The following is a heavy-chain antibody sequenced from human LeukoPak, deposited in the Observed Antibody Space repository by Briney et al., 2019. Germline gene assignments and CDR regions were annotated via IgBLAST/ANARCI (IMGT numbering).Heavy chain of an antibody. Sequence: SETLSLTCAVYGGSFSGYYWSWIRQPPGKGLEWIGEINHSGSTNYNPSLKSRVTISVDTSKNQFSLKLSPVTAADTAVYYCASWTGIAAAGTGWFDPWGQGTLVTVSS. V-gene: IGHV4-34*01. CDR1: GGSFSGYY. J-gene: IGHJ5*02. CDR2: INHSGST. CDR3: ASWTGIAAAGTGWFDP. D-gene: IGHD6-13*01.